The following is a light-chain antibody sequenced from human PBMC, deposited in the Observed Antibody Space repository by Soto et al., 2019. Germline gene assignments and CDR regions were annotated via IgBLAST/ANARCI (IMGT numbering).Light chain of an antibody. Sequence: IVLTQSPGTLCLSPGERATLSCRASQSVSSSYLAWYQQKPGQAPRLLIYGASSRATGIPDRFSGSGSGTDFTLTISRLEPEDFAVYYCQQYGRSVPITFGQGTRLEIK. CDR2: GAS. CDR1: QSVSSSY. V-gene: IGKV3-20*01. J-gene: IGKJ5*01. CDR3: QQYGRSVPIT.